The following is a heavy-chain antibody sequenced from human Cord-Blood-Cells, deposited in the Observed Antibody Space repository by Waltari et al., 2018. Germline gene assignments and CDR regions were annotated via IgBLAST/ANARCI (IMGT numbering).Heavy chain of an antibody. Sequence: QVQLVESGGGVVQPGGSLRLSCAASGFTFSSYGMHWVRQAPGKGLEWVAVISYDGSNKYYADSVKGRFTISRDNSKNTLYLQMNSLRAEDTAVYYCAKDKAFDIWGQGTMVTVSS. CDR2: ISYDGSNK. V-gene: IGHV3-30*18. CDR1: GFTFSSYG. J-gene: IGHJ3*02. CDR3: AKDKAFDI.